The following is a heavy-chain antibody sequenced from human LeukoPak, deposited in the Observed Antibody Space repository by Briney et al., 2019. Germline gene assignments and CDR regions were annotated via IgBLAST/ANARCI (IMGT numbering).Heavy chain of an antibody. Sequence: GGSLRLSCAASGFTVSSNYMSWVRQAPGKGLEWVSVIYSGGSTYYADSVKGRFTISRDNAKNSLYLQMNSLRAEDTAVYYCARDPQGAVVRPIWGQGTMVTVSS. V-gene: IGHV3-53*01. CDR3: ARDPQGAVVRPI. D-gene: IGHD4-23*01. J-gene: IGHJ3*02. CDR2: IYSGGST. CDR1: GFTVSSNY.